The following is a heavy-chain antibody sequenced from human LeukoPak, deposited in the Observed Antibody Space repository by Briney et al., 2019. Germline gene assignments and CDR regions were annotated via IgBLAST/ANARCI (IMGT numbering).Heavy chain of an antibody. CDR2: ISGSGGST. CDR3: AKTVNYYGSGSEFDY. CDR1: GFTFSSYA. D-gene: IGHD3-10*01. V-gene: IGHV3-23*01. J-gene: IGHJ4*02. Sequence: GGSLRLSCAASGFTFSSYAMSRVRQAPGKGLEWVSAISGSGGSTYYADSVKGRFTISRDNSKNTLYLQMNSLRAEDTAVYYCAKTVNYYGSGSEFDYWGQGTLVTVSS.